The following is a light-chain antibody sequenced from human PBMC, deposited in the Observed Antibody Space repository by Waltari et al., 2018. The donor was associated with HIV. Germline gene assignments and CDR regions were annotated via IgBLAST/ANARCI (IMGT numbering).Light chain of an antibody. V-gene: IGLV1-51*02. Sequence: QSVLTQPPSVSAAPGQKVTISCSGSSSNIGNNYVSWYQHFPGTAPKLRIFENDKRTSGMPDRFSGAKSGTSATLGSTGLQTGDEAEYYCGTWETSLIAGGVFGGGTKLTVL. J-gene: IGLJ3*02. CDR1: SSNIGNNY. CDR2: END. CDR3: GTWETSLIAGGV.